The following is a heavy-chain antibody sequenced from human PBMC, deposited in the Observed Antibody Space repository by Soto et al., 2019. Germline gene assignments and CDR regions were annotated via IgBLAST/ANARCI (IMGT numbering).Heavy chain of an antibody. CDR2: IYYRGST. CDR1: GGSISSYY. V-gene: IGHV4-59*08. Sequence: QVQLQESGPGLVKPSETLSLTCTVSGGSISSYYWSWIRQPPGKGLEWIGYIYYRGSTNYHPSLKRRVTIVVDTHKNQFSLKLSSVTAAATAVYSCARHHDSCGQGPLVTVSS. J-gene: IGHJ4*02. CDR3: ARHHDS.